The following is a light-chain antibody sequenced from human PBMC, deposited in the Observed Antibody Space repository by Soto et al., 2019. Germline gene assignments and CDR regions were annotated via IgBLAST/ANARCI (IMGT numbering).Light chain of an antibody. Sequence: QSALTQPRSVSGSPGQSVTISCTGTSSDVGGYNYVSWYQQHPGKVPKLMIYDVTKRPSGVPDRFSGSKSGNTASLSISGLQAEDEADHYCCSWAGGYRWGFGGGTKFTVL. J-gene: IGLJ3*02. CDR1: SSDVGGYNY. V-gene: IGLV2-11*01. CDR3: CSWAGGYRWG. CDR2: DVT.